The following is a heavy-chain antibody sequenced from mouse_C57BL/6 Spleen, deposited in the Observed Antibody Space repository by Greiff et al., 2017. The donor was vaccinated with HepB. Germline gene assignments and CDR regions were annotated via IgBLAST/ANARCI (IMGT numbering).Heavy chain of an antibody. V-gene: IGHV5-17*01. Sequence: EVMLVESGGGLVKPGGSLKLSCAASGFTFSDYGMHWVRQAPEKGLEWVAYISSGSSTIYYADTVKGRFTISRDNAKNTLFLQMTSLRSEDTAMYYCARGGEGPFDYWGQGTTLTVSS. CDR3: ARGGEGPFDY. J-gene: IGHJ2*01. CDR2: ISSGSSTI. CDR1: GFTFSDYG.